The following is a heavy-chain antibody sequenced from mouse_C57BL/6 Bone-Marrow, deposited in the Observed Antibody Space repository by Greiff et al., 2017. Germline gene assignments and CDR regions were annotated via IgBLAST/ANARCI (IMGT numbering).Heavy chain of an antibody. V-gene: IGHV1-54*01. J-gene: IGHJ2*01. Sequence: QVQLQQSGAELVRPGTSVKVSCKASGYAFTNYLIEWVKQRPGQGLEWIGVINPGSGGTNYNEKFKGKATLTADKSSSTAYMQLSSLTSEDSAVYVCARAWYYFDYGGRGTTLTVSA. CDR3: ARAWYYFDY. CDR2: INPGSGGT. CDR1: GYAFTNYL.